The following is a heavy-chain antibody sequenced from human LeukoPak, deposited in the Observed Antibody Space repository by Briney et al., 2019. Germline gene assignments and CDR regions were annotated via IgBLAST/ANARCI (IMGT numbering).Heavy chain of an antibody. CDR3: ARGRLHSVSGTRGDYFDS. D-gene: IGHD3-10*01. CDR1: GGSFSGYY. J-gene: IGHJ4*02. CDR2: VNHSGST. V-gene: IGHV4-34*01. Sequence: KPSETLSLTCAVYGGSFSGYYWSWVRQPPGKGLEWFGEVNHSGSTNYNPSLKSRATISADASKNQFSLQLTSVTAADTAVYYCARGRLHSVSGTRGDYFDSWGQGTLVTVSS.